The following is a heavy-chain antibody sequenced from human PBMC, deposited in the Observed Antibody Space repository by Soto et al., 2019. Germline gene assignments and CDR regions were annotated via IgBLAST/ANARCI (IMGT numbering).Heavy chain of an antibody. CDR2: VSPIGTP. J-gene: IGHJ6*02. V-gene: IGHV4-31*03. Sequence: QVQLQESGPGLVKPSQTLSLTCTVSGDSVSGGYYWSWVRQRPRKGLEWIGYVSPIGTPYYSPSPNXXVPISIDTSKNQLSLEVRSVTAADTAVYYCARDRGSYGMDVWGQGTTVTVSS. CDR3: ARDRGSYGMDV. CDR1: GDSVSGGYY.